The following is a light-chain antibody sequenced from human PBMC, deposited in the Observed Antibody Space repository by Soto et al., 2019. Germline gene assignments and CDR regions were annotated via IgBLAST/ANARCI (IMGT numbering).Light chain of an antibody. J-gene: IGKJ1*01. CDR1: QKVSSN. CDR3: QQYNDWWA. CDR2: GAS. Sequence: EIVMTQSPATLSVSPGEGATLSCRACQKVSSNLTWYQQKPGQSPMLLIHGASTRATGVPARFCGSGSGTEFALTIRSLPSVDFAVYFCQQYNDWWAFGQGTKVDIK. V-gene: IGKV3-15*01.